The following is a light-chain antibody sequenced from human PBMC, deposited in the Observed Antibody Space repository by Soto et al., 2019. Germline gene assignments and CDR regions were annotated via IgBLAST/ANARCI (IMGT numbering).Light chain of an antibody. CDR1: QSISNW. Sequence: DIQMTQSPSTLSASVGDRVTITCRASQSISNWLAWYQQKPGKAPKLLIYKASSLESGVPSRFSGSASGTEFTLTISSLQPDDFAPYYCQQYNSVSLLTFGGGTKVEIK. CDR3: QQYNSVSLLT. V-gene: IGKV1-5*03. CDR2: KAS. J-gene: IGKJ4*01.